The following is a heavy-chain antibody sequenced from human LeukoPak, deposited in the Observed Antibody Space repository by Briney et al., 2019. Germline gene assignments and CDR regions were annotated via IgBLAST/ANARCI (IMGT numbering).Heavy chain of an antibody. J-gene: IGHJ4*02. V-gene: IGHV3-33*01. CDR3: AREVLSIAAAGKEFDY. CDR2: IWYDGSNK. D-gene: IGHD6-13*01. Sequence: GGSLRLSCAASGFTFSSYGMHWVRQAPGKGLEWVAVIWYDGSNKYCADSVKGRFTISRDNSKNTLYLQMNSLRAEDTAVYYCAREVLSIAAAGKEFDYWGQGTLVTVSS. CDR1: GFTFSSYG.